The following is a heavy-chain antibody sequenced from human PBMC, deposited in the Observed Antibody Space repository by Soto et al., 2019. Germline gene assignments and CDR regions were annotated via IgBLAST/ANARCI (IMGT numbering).Heavy chain of an antibody. CDR3: ARDLGAGLGEFTESYYYYGMDV. J-gene: IGHJ6*02. D-gene: IGHD3-10*01. Sequence: GGSLRLSCAASGFTFSSYAMHWVRQAPGKGLEWVAVISYDGSNKYYADSVKGRFTISRDNSKNTLYLQMNSLRAEDTAVYYCARDLGAGLGEFTESYYYYGMDVWGQGTTVTVSS. CDR1: GFTFSSYA. CDR2: ISYDGSNK. V-gene: IGHV3-30-3*01.